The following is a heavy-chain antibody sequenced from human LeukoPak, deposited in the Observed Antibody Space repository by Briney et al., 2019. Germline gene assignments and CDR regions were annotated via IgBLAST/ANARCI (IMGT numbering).Heavy chain of an antibody. D-gene: IGHD1-26*01. V-gene: IGHV3-21*01. CDR1: GFTFSTYS. J-gene: IGHJ2*01. CDR2: ISSGSSSI. Sequence: GGSLRLSCAASGFTFSTYSMNWVRQAPGKGLEWVSSISSGSSSIYYAGSVKGRFTISRDNAKSSLYLQVNSLRVEDTAVYYCARDGSEPDWHFDLWGRGALVTVSS. CDR3: ARDGSEPDWHFDL.